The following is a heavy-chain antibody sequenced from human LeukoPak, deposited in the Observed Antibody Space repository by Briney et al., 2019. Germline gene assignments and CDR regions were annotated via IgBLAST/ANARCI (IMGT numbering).Heavy chain of an antibody. CDR1: GFTFSSNG. D-gene: IGHD1-26*01. V-gene: IGHV3-15*01. J-gene: IGHJ4*02. Sequence: GGSLRLSCAASGFTFSSNGMNWVRQAPGKGLEWVGRIKSKTDGGTTDYAAPVKGRFTISRDDSKNTLYLQMNSLKTEDTAVYYCTPIVGATSFDYWGQGTLVTVSS. CDR2: IKSKTDGGTT. CDR3: TPIVGATSFDY.